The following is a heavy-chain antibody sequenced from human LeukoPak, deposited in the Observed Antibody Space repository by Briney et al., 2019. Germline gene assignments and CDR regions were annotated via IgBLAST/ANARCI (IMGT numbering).Heavy chain of an antibody. J-gene: IGHJ5*02. V-gene: IGHV4-59*01. Sequence: PSETLSLTCAVSGGSTSSDYWSWIRQPPGKRLEWIGYIFYSGNTNYNPSLKSRVTISLDTSKNQFSLKLSSVTAADSAVYYCARVSPIVLVVAATPGWFDPWGQGTLVTVSS. CDR2: IFYSGNT. CDR1: GGSTSSDY. D-gene: IGHD2-15*01. CDR3: ARVSPIVLVVAATPGWFDP.